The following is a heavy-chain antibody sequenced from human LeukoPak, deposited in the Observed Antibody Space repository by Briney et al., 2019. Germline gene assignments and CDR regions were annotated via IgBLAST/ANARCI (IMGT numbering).Heavy chain of an antibody. Sequence: SETLSLTCTVSGGSISSSSYYWGWIRQPPGKGLEWIGSIYCSGSTYYNPSLKSRVTISVDTSKNQFSLKLSSVTAADTAVYHCLVVPAAIPKNWFDPWGQGTLVTVSS. CDR2: IYCSGST. D-gene: IGHD2-2*01. V-gene: IGHV4-39*01. CDR1: GGSISSSSYY. J-gene: IGHJ5*02. CDR3: LVVPAAIPKNWFDP.